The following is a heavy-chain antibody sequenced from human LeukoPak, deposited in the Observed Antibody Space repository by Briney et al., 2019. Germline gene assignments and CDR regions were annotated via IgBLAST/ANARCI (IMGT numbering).Heavy chain of an antibody. J-gene: IGHJ6*02. CDR1: GFTFSSYD. CDR3: ARDLKGSAYYYGMDV. Sequence: GGSLRLSCAASGFTFSSYDMSWVRQAPGKGLEWVSAISVSDDSTYYADSVKGRFTISRDNSKNTLYLQMNSLRAEDTAVYYCARDLKGSAYYYGMDVWGQGTTVTV. D-gene: IGHD6-19*01. CDR2: ISVSDDST. V-gene: IGHV3-23*01.